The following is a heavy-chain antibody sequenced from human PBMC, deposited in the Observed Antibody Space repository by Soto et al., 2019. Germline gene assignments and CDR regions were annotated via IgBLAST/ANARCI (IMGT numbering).Heavy chain of an antibody. J-gene: IGHJ4*02. CDR1: GFTFSSYT. CDR3: ANARCRSTTCYVPDY. V-gene: IGHV3-23*01. CDR2: ISGSGGSP. Sequence: PGGSLRLSCAASGFTFSSYTMSWVRQAPGKGLEWVSVISGSGGSPYYADSVQGRFTISRDNPKNTLYLQMNSLRAEDTAIYYCANARCRSTTCYVPDYWGQGTLVTVSS. D-gene: IGHD2-2*01.